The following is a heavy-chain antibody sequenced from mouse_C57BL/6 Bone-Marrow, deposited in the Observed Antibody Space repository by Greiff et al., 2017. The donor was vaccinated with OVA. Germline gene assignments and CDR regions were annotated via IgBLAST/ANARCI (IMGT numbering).Heavy chain of an antibody. J-gene: IGHJ4*01. CDR1: GYTFTEYT. D-gene: IGHD2-3*01. CDR2: FYPGSGSI. CDR3: ARHEENLGGADGYYAMDY. V-gene: IGHV1-62-2*01. Sequence: QVQLQQSGAELVKPGASVKLSCKASGYTFTEYTIHWVKQRSGQGLEWIGWFYPGSGSIKYNEKFKDKATLTADKSSSTVYMELSRLTSEDAAVYFCARHEENLGGADGYYAMDYWGQGTSVTVSS.